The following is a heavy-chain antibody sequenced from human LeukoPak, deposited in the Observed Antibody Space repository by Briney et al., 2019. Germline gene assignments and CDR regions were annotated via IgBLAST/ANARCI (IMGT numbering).Heavy chain of an antibody. V-gene: IGHV3-23*01. CDR1: GFTFSSYW. D-gene: IGHD6-19*01. CDR2: ISGSGGST. J-gene: IGHJ3*02. Sequence: GGSLRLSCAASGFTFSSYWMSWVRQAPGKGLEWVSAISGSGGSTYFADSVKGRFTISRDNSKNTLYLQMNSLRAEDTAVYYCAKERQWLERGRAFDIWGQGTMVTVSS. CDR3: AKERQWLERGRAFDI.